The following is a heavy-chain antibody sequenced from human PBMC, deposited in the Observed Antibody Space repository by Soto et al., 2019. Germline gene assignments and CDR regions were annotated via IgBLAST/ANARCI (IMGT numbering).Heavy chain of an antibody. Sequence: SETLSLTCTVSGGSISSSSYYWGWIRQPPGKGLEWIGSIYYSGSTYYNPSLKSRVTISVDTSKNQFSLKLSSVTAADTAVYYCARHDGSVSYYSHYHYGMDGWGQGTTVTVSS. CDR2: IYYSGST. V-gene: IGHV4-39*01. CDR3: ARHDGSVSYYSHYHYGMDG. CDR1: GGSISSSSYY. D-gene: IGHD3-10*01. J-gene: IGHJ6*02.